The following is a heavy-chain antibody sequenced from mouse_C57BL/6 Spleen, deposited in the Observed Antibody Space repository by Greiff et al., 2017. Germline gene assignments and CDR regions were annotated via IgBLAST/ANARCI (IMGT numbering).Heavy chain of an antibody. CDR2: ISSGSSTI. CDR1: GFTFSDYG. D-gene: IGHD1-1*01. Sequence: EVLLVESGGGLVKPGASLKLSCAASGFTFSDYGMHWVRQAPEKGLEWVAYISSGSSTIYYADTVKGRFPISRDHAKNPLFLQMTSLRSEDTAMYYCARKVLITTVVATNAMDYWGQGTSLTVSS. CDR3: ARKVLITTVVATNAMDY. J-gene: IGHJ4*01. V-gene: IGHV5-17*01.